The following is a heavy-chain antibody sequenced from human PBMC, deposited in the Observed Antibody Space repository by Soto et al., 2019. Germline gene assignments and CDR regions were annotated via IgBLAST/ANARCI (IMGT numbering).Heavy chain of an antibody. CDR2: IIPIFGTA. CDR3: AIDGGGHGDYPPWYFDY. D-gene: IGHD4-17*01. V-gene: IGHV1-69*01. J-gene: IGHJ4*02. Sequence: QVQLVQSGAEVKKPGSSVKVCCKASGGTFSSYAISWVRQAPGQGLEWMGGIIPIFGTANYAQKFQGRVTITADESTSTAYMELSSLRSEDTAVYYCAIDGGGHGDYPPWYFDYWGQGTLVTVSS. CDR1: GGTFSSYA.